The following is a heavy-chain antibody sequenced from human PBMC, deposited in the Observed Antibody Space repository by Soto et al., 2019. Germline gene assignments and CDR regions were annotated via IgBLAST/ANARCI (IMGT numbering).Heavy chain of an antibody. J-gene: IGHJ6*02. CDR1: GYTFTSYG. CDR2: ISAYNGNT. D-gene: IGHD2-2*01. CDR3: ASFNRVLGYCSSTSCRYGMVV. V-gene: IGHV1-18*04. Sequence: QVQLVQSGAEVKKPGASVKVSCKASGYTFTSYGISWVRQAPGQGLEWMGWISAYNGNTNYAQKLQGRVTMTTDTSTSTAYMELRSLRSDDTALYYCASFNRVLGYCSSTSCRYGMVVWGQGTTVTVSS.